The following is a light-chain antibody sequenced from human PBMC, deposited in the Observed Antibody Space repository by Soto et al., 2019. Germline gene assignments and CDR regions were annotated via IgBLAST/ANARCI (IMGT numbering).Light chain of an antibody. V-gene: IGKV1-39*01. CDR1: QSITTY. J-gene: IGKJ1*01. CDR3: HQSYSTLWT. CDR2: ATS. Sequence: DIQMTQSPSSLSASVGDRVTITCRASQSITTYLNWYQQKPGKAPNLLIYATSSLQSGVPSRFSGSGSGTDFVLTISSLQPEDFATYYCHQSYSTLWTFGQGTKVEVK.